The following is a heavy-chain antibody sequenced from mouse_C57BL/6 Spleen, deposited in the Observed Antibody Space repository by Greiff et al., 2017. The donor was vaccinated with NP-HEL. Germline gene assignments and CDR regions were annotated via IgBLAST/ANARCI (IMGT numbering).Heavy chain of an antibody. CDR2: IRLKSDNYAT. Sequence: EVQGVESGGGLVQPGGSMKLSCVASGFTFSNYWMNWVRQSPEKGLEWVAQIRLKSDNYATHYAESVKGRFTISRDDSKSSVYLQMNNLRAEDTGIYYCTAVGTNWGYFDVWGTGTTVTVSS. CDR3: TAVGTNWGYFDV. CDR1: GFTFSNYW. J-gene: IGHJ1*03. D-gene: IGHD2-1*01. V-gene: IGHV6-3*01.